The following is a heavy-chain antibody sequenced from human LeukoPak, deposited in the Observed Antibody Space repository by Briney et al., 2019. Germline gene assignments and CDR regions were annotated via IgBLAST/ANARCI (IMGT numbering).Heavy chain of an antibody. CDR3: ATQTITLVVVISPFDY. CDR1: GFTVSSNY. V-gene: IGHV3-53*05. CDR2: IYSGGST. D-gene: IGHD3-22*01. Sequence: PGGSLRLSCAASGFTVSSNYMSWVRQAPGKGLEWVSVIYSGGSTYYADSVKGRFTISRDNSRSTVYLQMNSLKPDDTAVYYCATQTITLVVVISPFDYWGQGALVTVSS. J-gene: IGHJ4*02.